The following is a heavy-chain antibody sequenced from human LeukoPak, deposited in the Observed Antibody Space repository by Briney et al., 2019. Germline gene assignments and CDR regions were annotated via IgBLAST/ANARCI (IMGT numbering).Heavy chain of an antibody. CDR1: GFTFSSYA. V-gene: IGHV3-23*01. CDR2: ISHSGVTT. J-gene: IGHJ6*03. CDR3: AKDESGNYGNYYYYYMDV. D-gene: IGHD4-11*01. Sequence: GGSLRLSCAASGFTFSSYAMSWVRQAPGKGLEWVSAISHSGVTTYYADSVKGRFTISRDNSKNTLYLQMNSLRAEDTAVYYCAKDESGNYGNYYYYYMDVWGKGTTVTVSS.